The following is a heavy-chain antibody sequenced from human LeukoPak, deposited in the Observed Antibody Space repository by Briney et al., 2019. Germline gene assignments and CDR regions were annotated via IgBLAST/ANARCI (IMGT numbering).Heavy chain of an antibody. CDR3: ARDYIAAARTYYFDY. D-gene: IGHD6-13*01. CDR1: GGSISSYY. J-gene: IGHJ4*02. CDR2: IYHSGST. Sequence: PSETLSLTCTVSGGSISSYYWGWIRQPPGKGLEWIGSIYHSGSTYYNPSLKSRVTISVDTSKNQFSLKLSSVTAADTAVYYCARDYIAAARTYYFDYWGQGTLVTVSS. V-gene: IGHV4-38-2*02.